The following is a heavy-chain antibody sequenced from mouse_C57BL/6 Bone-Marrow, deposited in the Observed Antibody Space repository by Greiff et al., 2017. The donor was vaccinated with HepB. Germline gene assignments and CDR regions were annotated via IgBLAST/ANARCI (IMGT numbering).Heavy chain of an antibody. CDR3: ARGLWYAMDY. CDR2: IDPETGGT. Sequence: QVQLQQSGAELVRPGASVTLSCKASGYTFTDYEMHWVKQTPVHGLEWIGAIDPETGGTAYNQKFKSKATLTVDTSSSTAYMQLSSLTSEDSAVYYCARGLWYAMDYWGQGTSVTVSS. D-gene: IGHD6-5*01. J-gene: IGHJ4*01. CDR1: GYTFTDYE. V-gene: IGHV1-15*01.